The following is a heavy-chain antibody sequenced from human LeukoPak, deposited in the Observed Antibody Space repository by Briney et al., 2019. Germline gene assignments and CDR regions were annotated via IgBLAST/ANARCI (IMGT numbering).Heavy chain of an antibody. V-gene: IGHV3-30*18. CDR2: ISYDGSNK. CDR3: AKGFHLTGYPDAFDI. J-gene: IGHJ3*02. D-gene: IGHD3-9*01. Sequence: GGSLRLSCAASGFTFSSYGMHWVRQAPGKGLEWVAVISYDGSNKYYADSVKGRFTISRDNSKNTLYLQMNSLRAEDTAVYYCAKGFHLTGYPDAFDIWGQGTMVTVSS. CDR1: GFTFSSYG.